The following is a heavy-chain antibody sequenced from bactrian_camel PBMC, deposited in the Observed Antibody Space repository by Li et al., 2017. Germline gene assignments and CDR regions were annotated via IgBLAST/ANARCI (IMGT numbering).Heavy chain of an antibody. J-gene: IGHJ6*01. CDR1: GFVFSRYT. V-gene: IGHV3S31*01. CDR3: AARKGDNGLFYSCPKIVADAEIDFGY. D-gene: IGHD1*01. Sequence: VQLVESGGGLVQPGGSLRLSCVGSGFVFSRYTMTWVRQAPGKGLEWVSDINSGGSTTYYADSAKGRFTISRDNAKNTLYLQMNSLKPEDTAMYYCAARKGDNGLFYSCPKIVADAEIDFGYWGQGTQVTVS. CDR2: INSGGSTT.